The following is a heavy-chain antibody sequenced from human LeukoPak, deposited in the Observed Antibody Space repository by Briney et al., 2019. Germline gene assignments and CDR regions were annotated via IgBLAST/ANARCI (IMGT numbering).Heavy chain of an antibody. V-gene: IGHV3-30-3*01. CDR3: ARQGNYGSGSYVRDAFDI. Sequence: HPGGSLRLSCAASGFTFSSYAMHWVRQAPGKGLEWVAVISYDGSNKYYADSVKGRFTISRDNSKNTVYLQVNSLRAEDTAVYYCARQGNYGSGSYVRDAFDIWGQGTMVTVSS. J-gene: IGHJ3*02. CDR2: ISYDGSNK. CDR1: GFTFSSYA. D-gene: IGHD3-10*01.